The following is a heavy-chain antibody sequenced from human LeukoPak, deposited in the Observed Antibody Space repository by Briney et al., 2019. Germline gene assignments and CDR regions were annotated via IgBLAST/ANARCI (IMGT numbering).Heavy chain of an antibody. CDR1: GFTFDDYG. J-gene: IGHJ6*03. CDR2: INWNGGST. CDR3: ARVRATMVRGVSNYYYMDV. V-gene: IGHV3-20*01. D-gene: IGHD3-10*01. Sequence: GGYLRLSCAASGFTFDDYGMSWVRQAPGKGLEWVSGINWNGGSTGYADSVKGRFTISRDNAKNSLYLQMNSLRAEDTALYHCARVRATMVRGVSNYYYMDVWGKGTTVTISS.